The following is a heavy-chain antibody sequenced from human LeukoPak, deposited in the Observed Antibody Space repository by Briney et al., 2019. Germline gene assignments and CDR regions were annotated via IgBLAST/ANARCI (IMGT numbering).Heavy chain of an antibody. Sequence: GGSLRLSCAASGFTFSNYAMSWVRQAPGKGLEWVSTISGSGGSTYYSDSVKGRFTISRGNSKNTLYLQMNSLRAEDTAVYYCAKDLNDYGGNSGRFDYWGQGTLVTVSS. CDR1: GFTFSNYA. D-gene: IGHD4-23*01. CDR3: AKDLNDYGGNSGRFDY. J-gene: IGHJ4*02. V-gene: IGHV3-23*01. CDR2: ISGSGGST.